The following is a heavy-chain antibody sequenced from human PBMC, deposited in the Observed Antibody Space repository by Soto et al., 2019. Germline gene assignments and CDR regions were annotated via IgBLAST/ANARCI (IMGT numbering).Heavy chain of an antibody. D-gene: IGHD2-15*01. V-gene: IGHV3-30*18. Sequence: AGGSLRLSCVASGFPFDAYALHWVRHLPGKGLQWVAQVSSDGTMKNYADSVKGRFIILRDKSKNAVYLLMNNLRSDDTALYYCVKDYLGGSNTFDAWGRGTVVTVSS. CDR2: VSSDGTMK. CDR1: GFPFDAYA. CDR3: VKDYLGGSNTFDA. J-gene: IGHJ3*01.